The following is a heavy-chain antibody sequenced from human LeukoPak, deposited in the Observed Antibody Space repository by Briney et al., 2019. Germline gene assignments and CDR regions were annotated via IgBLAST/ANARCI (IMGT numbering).Heavy chain of an antibody. Sequence: SETLSLTCTVSGGSISNYYWSWIRQPPGKGLEWIGYIYYSGSTNYNPSLKSRVTISVDTSENQFSLKLSSVTAADTAVYYCARGGYYGSGNDFRFDPWGQGTLVTVSS. CDR2: IYYSGST. CDR1: GGSISNYY. V-gene: IGHV4-59*01. CDR3: ARGGYYGSGNDFRFDP. J-gene: IGHJ5*02. D-gene: IGHD3-10*01.